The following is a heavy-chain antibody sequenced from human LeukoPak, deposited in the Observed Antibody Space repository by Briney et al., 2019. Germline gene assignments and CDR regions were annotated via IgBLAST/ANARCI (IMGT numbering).Heavy chain of an antibody. V-gene: IGHV3-30*03. D-gene: IGHD6-13*01. CDR1: GFTFSSYG. CDR3: AIIPSSSWYEYYYYYMDV. Sequence: PGGSLRLSCAASGFTFSSYGMHWVRQAPGKGLEWVAVISYDGSNKYYADSVKGRFTTSRDNSKNTLYLQMNSLRAEDTAVYYCAIIPSSSWYEYYYYYMDVWGKGTTVTVSS. CDR2: ISYDGSNK. J-gene: IGHJ6*03.